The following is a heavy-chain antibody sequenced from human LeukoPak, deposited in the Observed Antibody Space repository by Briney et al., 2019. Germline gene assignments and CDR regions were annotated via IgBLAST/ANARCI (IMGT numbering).Heavy chain of an antibody. Sequence: GGSLRLSCAAPGFTFRNYEMKWVPQAPGKRLEWLSFIGVPETVTRYADSVRVRVTISTDNAKNSLYLQMNSLRVEDTAVYYCATDTPGDMDFDNWGQGTLVTVSS. CDR2: IGVPETVT. J-gene: IGHJ4*02. D-gene: IGHD2-15*01. CDR1: GFTFRNYE. V-gene: IGHV3-48*03. CDR3: ATDTPGDMDFDN.